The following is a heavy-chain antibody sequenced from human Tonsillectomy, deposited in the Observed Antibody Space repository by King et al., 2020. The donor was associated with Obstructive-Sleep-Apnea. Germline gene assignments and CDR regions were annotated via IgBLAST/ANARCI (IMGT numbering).Heavy chain of an antibody. D-gene: IGHD2-21*02. V-gene: IGHV3-30*18. CDR1: GFTFSSYG. CDR3: AKVTTAYGPLVY. Sequence: VQLVESGGGVVQPGRSLRLTCAASGFTFSSYGMHWVRQAPGKGLEWVAVISYDGSNKYYSDSVKGRFTISRDNSKNTLYLQMNRLRAEDTAVYYCAKVTTAYGPLVYWGQGTLVTVSS. J-gene: IGHJ4*02. CDR2: ISYDGSNK.